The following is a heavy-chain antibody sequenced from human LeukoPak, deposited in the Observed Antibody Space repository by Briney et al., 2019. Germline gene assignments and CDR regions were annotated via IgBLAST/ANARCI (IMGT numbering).Heavy chain of an antibody. Sequence: PGGSLRLSCAASGFTFSSYGMSWVRQAPGKGLEWVSAISGSGGSTYYADSVKDRFTISRDNSKNTLYLQMNSLRAEDTAVYYCASFSPPRSGPYYYYYYMDVWGKGTTVTISS. J-gene: IGHJ6*03. CDR1: GFTFSSYG. CDR3: ASFSPPRSGPYYYYYYMDV. V-gene: IGHV3-23*01. D-gene: IGHD1-14*01. CDR2: ISGSGGST.